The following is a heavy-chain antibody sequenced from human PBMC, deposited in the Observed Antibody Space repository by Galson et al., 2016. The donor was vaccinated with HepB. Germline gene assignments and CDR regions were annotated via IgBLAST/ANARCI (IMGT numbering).Heavy chain of an antibody. Sequence: QSGAEVKKPGESLRISCQASGYNFTNYWISWVRQMPGKGLEWMGRIDPTDSYTNYSPSFQGHVTISADKSISTAYLQWSSLKASDTAMYYCARRNPALSGGHGMDVWGQGTTVTVPS. V-gene: IGHV5-10-1*01. CDR2: IDPTDSYT. CDR3: ARRNPALSGGHGMDV. D-gene: IGHD3-10*01. CDR1: GYNFTNYW. J-gene: IGHJ6*02.